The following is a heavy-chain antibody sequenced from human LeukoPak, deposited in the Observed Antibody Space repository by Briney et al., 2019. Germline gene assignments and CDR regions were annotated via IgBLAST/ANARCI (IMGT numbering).Heavy chain of an antibody. CDR1: GDSVTSGY. D-gene: IGHD2-15*01. CDR3: AGRGHRYSRD. Sequence: SETLSLTCTVSGDSVTSGYWSWIRHLPGRGLEWIGYIYDSGITDYNPSLKSRLTISVDTSNNQFSLNLSSVTAADTAVYYCAGRGHRYSRDWGQGILVTVSS. CDR2: IYDSGIT. J-gene: IGHJ1*01. V-gene: IGHV4-4*09.